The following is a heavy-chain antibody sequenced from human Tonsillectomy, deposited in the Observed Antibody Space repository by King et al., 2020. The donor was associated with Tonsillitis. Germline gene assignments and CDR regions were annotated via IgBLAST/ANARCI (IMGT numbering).Heavy chain of an antibody. CDR3: TTDRRS. D-gene: IGHD4-17*01. V-gene: IGHV3-15*01. CDR1: GFTFTNAW. J-gene: IGHJ5*02. CDR2: IKSKTDGGTT. Sequence: VQLVESGGGLVKPGGSLRFSFTASGFTFTNAWMSWFRQAPGKGLEGVGLIKSKTDGGTTDYAAPVKGRFTISSDDSKNTLYLQMNSLKIEDTAVYHCTTDRRSWGQGTLVTVSS.